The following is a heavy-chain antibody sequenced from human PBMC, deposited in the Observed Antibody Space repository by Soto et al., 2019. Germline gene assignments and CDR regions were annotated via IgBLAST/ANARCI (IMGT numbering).Heavy chain of an antibody. Sequence: QVQLVQSGAEVQKPGVSVMVSCKASGYTFRDYDINWVRQAGGQGLERRGWMNPHSRNTVYAQKYQGIANMPADSTTNTASMVLSSLSSDDTAVYYCTRRARIAKQLWGPVDRWAQGTVVTVSS. J-gene: IGHJ5*02. CDR3: TRRARIAKQLWGPVDR. CDR1: GYTFRDYD. CDR2: MNPHSRNT. V-gene: IGHV1-8*02. D-gene: IGHD2-21*01.